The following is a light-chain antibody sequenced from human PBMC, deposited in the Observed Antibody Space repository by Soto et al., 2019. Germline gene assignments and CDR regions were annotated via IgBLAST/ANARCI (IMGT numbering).Light chain of an antibody. J-gene: IGKJ4*01. V-gene: IGKV2-28*01. CDR2: LGS. CDR1: QSLLHSDGYNY. CDR3: MQALQTPT. Sequence: DIVMTQSPLFLPVTPGEPASISCRPSQSLLHSDGYNYLDWYLQKPGQSPQLLIYLGSNRASGVPDRFSGSGSGTDFTLNINRVEAEDVGVYYCMQALQTPTFGGGTKVEIK.